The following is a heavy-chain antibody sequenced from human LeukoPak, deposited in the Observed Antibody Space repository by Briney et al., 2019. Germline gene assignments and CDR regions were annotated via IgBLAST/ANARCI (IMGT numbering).Heavy chain of an antibody. CDR2: IKQDGSEK. Sequence: GGSLRLSCAASGFTFSSYSMNWVRQAPGKGLEWVANIKQDGSEKYYVDSVKGRFTISRDNAKNSLYLQMNSLRAEDTAVYYCARSKYSGYDYWFDPWGQGTLVTVSS. J-gene: IGHJ5*02. CDR3: ARSKYSGYDYWFDP. V-gene: IGHV3-7*01. D-gene: IGHD5-12*01. CDR1: GFTFSSYS.